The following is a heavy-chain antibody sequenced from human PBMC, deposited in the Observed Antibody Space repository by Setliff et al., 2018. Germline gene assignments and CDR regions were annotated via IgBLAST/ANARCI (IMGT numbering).Heavy chain of an antibody. CDR3: ARDRSYYASGSFTKWFDY. D-gene: IGHD3-10*01. Sequence: SETLSLTCAVSGGSVTSHYWSWIRQPPGKGLEWIGFIFYSGDTNSNPSLKSRVTMSVDTSKNQFSLRLNSVTAADTATYYCARDRSYYASGSFTKWFDYWGQGALVTVSS. CDR1: GGSVTSHY. J-gene: IGHJ4*02. CDR2: IFYSGDT. V-gene: IGHV4-59*02.